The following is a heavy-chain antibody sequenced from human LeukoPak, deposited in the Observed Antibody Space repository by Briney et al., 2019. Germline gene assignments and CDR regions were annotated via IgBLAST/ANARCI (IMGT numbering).Heavy chain of an antibody. CDR2: ISSSSSSYI. D-gene: IGHD2-15*01. Sequence: GGSLRLSCAASAFTFSGYSMNWVRQAPGKGLEWVSSISSSSSSYIYCADSVKGRFTISRDNAKNSLYLQMNSLRAEDTAVYYCARVVLRVHRMSNDAFDIWGQGTMVTVSS. V-gene: IGHV3-21*01. CDR3: ARVVLRVHRMSNDAFDI. J-gene: IGHJ3*02. CDR1: AFTFSGYS.